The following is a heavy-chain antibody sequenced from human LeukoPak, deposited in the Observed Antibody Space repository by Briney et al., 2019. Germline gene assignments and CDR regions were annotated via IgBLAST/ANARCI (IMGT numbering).Heavy chain of an antibody. CDR1: GFTFSSYA. D-gene: IGHD5-12*01. J-gene: IGHJ4*02. V-gene: IGHV3-21*01. CDR2: ISSSSSYI. Sequence: PGGTLRLSCAASGFTFSSYAMNWVRQAPGKGLEWVSSISSSSSYIYYADSVKGRFTISRDNAKNSLYLQMNSLRAEDTAVYYCARVDRWLHWVDYWGQGTLVTVSS. CDR3: ARVDRWLHWVDY.